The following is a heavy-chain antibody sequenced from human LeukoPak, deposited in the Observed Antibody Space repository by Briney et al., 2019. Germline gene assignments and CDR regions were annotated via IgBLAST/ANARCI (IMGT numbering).Heavy chain of an antibody. CDR1: GFTFSSYW. CDR3: ARVRGYDTRDFDS. CDR2: INTGGSTI. D-gene: IGHD3-3*01. Sequence: PGGPLRLSCAASGFTFSSYWMHWVRQVPGKGLVWVSHINTGGSTISYADSVKGRFTISRDNAKSMLYLQMNSLRAEDTAVYYCARVRGYDTRDFDSWGQGTLVTVSS. J-gene: IGHJ4*02. V-gene: IGHV3-74*01.